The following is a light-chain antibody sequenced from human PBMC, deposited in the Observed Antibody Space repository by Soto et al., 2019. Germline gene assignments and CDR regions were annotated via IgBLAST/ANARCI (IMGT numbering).Light chain of an antibody. CDR3: LQALKPPRS. V-gene: IGKV2-28*01. J-gene: IGKJ3*01. CDR1: QSLLHSNGYNY. Sequence: DIVMTQSPLSLPVTPGEPASISCRSSQSLLHSNGYNYLDWYLQKPAQSPQLLIYLGSNRASGVPAGLRGSVTRADFTLENRKAEVEAVGVYNCLQALKPPRSFGPGTKVDIK. CDR2: LGS.